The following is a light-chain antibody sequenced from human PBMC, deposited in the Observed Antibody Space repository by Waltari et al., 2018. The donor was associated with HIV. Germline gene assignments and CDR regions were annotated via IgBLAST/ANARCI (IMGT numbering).Light chain of an antibody. CDR1: ELGDKS. V-gene: IGLV3-1*01. Sequence: SYEVTQPPSVAVSPGQTASITCSGYELGDKSTCWYQQKPGQSPLLVIYQDNKRPSGIPERFSASSYGHTATLTISGTLPMDEADYYCQAWGSSTSGVFGRGTRLTVL. CDR3: QAWGSSTSGV. J-gene: IGLJ2*01. CDR2: QDN.